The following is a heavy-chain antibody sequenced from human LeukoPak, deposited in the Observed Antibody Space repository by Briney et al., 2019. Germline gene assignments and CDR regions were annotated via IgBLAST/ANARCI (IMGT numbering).Heavy chain of an antibody. CDR2: ISYDGSNK. J-gene: IGHJ4*02. Sequence: GGSLRLSCAASGFAFNAYAMHWVRQAPGKGLEWAAVISYDGSNKYYADSVKGRFTISRDDSSNTLYLQMNSLRADDTAVYYCVRIATMTTPDYWGQGTLVTVSS. D-gene: IGHD4-17*01. CDR3: VRIATMTTPDY. CDR1: GFAFNAYA. V-gene: IGHV3-30*04.